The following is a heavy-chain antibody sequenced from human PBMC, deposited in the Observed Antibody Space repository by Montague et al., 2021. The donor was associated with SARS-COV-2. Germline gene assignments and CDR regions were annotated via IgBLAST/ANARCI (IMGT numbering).Heavy chain of an antibody. CDR1: GGSFSGYY. V-gene: IGHV4-34*01. CDR2: INHSGST. CDR3: ARGPHSLRYRYNWFDP. D-gene: IGHD3-16*02. Sequence: SETRSLTCAVYGGSFSGYYWSWIRQPPGKGLEWIGEINHSGSTNYNPPLKSRVTISVDTSKNQFSLKLSSVTAADTAVYYCARGPHSLRYRYNWFDPWGQGTLVTVSS. J-gene: IGHJ5*02.